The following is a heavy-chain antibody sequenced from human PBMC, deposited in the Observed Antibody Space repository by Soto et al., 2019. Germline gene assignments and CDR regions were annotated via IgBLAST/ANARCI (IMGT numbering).Heavy chain of an antibody. CDR2: ISSSGSTI. D-gene: IGHD4-17*01. Sequence: GGSLRLSCAASGFTFSSYEMNWVRQAPGKGLEWVSYISSSGSTIYYADSVKGRFTISRDNAKNSLYLQRNSLRAEDTAVYYCAREETYGDYWGALYYYYGMDVWGQGTTVTVSS. V-gene: IGHV3-48*03. J-gene: IGHJ6*02. CDR1: GFTFSSYE. CDR3: AREETYGDYWGALYYYYGMDV.